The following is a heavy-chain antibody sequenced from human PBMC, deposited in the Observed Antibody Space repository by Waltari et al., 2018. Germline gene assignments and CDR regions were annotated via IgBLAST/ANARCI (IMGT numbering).Heavy chain of an antibody. D-gene: IGHD1-1*01. CDR2: IYSGGST. Sequence: EVQLVESGGDLIQPGGSLRLSCAASGFTCGNNFLGWVRQAPGKGLGWVSVIYSGGSTNYIDSVRGRFTISRDSSKNTLYLQMNSLRAEDTAVYYCAKVDNVGLNNYWGQGTLVTVSS. CDR1: GFTCGNNF. CDR3: AKVDNVGLNNY. V-gene: IGHV3-53*01. J-gene: IGHJ4*02.